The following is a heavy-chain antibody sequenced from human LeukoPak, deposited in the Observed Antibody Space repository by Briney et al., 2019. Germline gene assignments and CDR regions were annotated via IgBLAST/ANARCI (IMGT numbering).Heavy chain of an antibody. V-gene: IGHV1-18*01. Sequence: ASVKVSCKASGGTFSSYGISWVRQAPGQGLEWMGWISAYNGNTNYAQKLQGRVTMTTDTSTSTAYMELRSLRSDDTAVYYCARSSGSYPYYYYGMDVWGQGTTVTVSS. CDR2: ISAYNGNT. J-gene: IGHJ6*02. D-gene: IGHD1-26*01. CDR1: GGTFSSYG. CDR3: ARSSGSYPYYYYGMDV.